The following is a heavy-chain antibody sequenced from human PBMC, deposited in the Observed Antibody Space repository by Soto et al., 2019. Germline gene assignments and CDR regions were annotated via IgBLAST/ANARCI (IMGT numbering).Heavy chain of an antibody. CDR2: VNPSGGHT. CDR1: GDTFSDYY. V-gene: IGHV1-46*01. J-gene: IGHJ4*02. CDR3: ARGGHVVVVTAALDS. D-gene: IGHD2-21*02. Sequence: QVQLMQSGAEVKKPGASVKVSCKASGDTFSDYYIHWVRQAPGKGLEWMGTVNPSGGHTTYSQRFMGRATMPGDTSSTTPHMEWTGLASGDTAVYYCARGGHVVVVTAALDSWGQGTLVTVSS.